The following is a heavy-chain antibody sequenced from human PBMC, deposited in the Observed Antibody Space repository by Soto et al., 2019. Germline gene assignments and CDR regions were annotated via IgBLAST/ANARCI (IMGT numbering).Heavy chain of an antibody. J-gene: IGHJ5*02. CDR1: GASIITDGYY. D-gene: IGHD3-22*01. CDR3: ARGQTYYQDSIGYKPFHP. CDR2: INYSGGATYSP. V-gene: IGHV4-31*03. Sequence: QVQLQESGPGLVEPSQTLSLICTVSGASIITDGYYWTWIRQHPRQGLEWLGYINYSGGATYSPSYNPSLQSRIAISVDISKSLFSLKLTSVTAADTAVYYCARGQTYYQDSIGYKPFHPWGQGTLVTVSS.